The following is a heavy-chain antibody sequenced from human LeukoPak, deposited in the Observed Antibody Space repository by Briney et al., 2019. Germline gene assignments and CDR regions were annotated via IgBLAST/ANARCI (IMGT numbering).Heavy chain of an antibody. CDR3: ARPVLGYCSSTSCYGAFDI. CDR2: MNPNSGNI. D-gene: IGHD2-2*01. CDR1: GYTFTSYD. J-gene: IGHJ3*02. V-gene: IGHV1-8*01. Sequence: ASVKVSCKASGYTFTSYDINWVRQATGQGLEWMGWMNPNSGNIGYAQKFQGRVTMTRNTSISTAYMELSSLRSEDTAVYYCARPVLGYCSSTSCYGAFDIWGQGTMVTVSS.